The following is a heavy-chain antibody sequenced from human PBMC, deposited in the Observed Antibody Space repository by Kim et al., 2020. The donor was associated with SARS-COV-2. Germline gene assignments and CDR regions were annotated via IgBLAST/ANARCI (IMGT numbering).Heavy chain of an antibody. D-gene: IGHD3-10*01. J-gene: IGHJ6*02. CDR3: ATLMVRRPNYYYYGMDV. CDR2: ISWNIGSI. Sequence: GGSLRLSCSASGFTFDDYAMHWVRQAPGKGLEWVSGISWNIGSIGYPDSVKGRFTISRDNAKNSLYLQMNSLRAEDTALYYCATLMVRRPNYYYYGMDVWGQGTTVTVSS. CDR1: GFTFDDYA. V-gene: IGHV3-9*01.